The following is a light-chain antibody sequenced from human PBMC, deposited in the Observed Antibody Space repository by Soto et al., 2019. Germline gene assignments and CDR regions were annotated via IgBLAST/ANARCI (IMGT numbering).Light chain of an antibody. J-gene: IGKJ1*01. CDR1: QTISSW. CDR2: KAS. CDR3: QHYNSYSEA. V-gene: IGKV1-5*03. Sequence: DIQMTQSPSTLSGSVGDRVSITCRASQTISSWLAWYQQKPGKARKLLIYKASTLKSGAPSRFSGSGSGTEFTLTISSLQPDDFATYYCQHYNSYSEAFGQGTKV.